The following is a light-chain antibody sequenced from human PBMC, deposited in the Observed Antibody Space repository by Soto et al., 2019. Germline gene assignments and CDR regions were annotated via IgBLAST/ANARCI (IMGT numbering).Light chain of an antibody. J-gene: IGLJ1*01. V-gene: IGLV2-14*01. Sequence: QSALTQPASVSGSPGQSITISCTGTTRDVGGYNFVSWYQQYPGKAPKLMIYEVNHRPSGVSNRFSGSKSGNTASLTISGLQAEDEADYYCSSYTISNTLPFVFGTGTKVTVL. CDR1: TRDVGGYNF. CDR3: SSYTISNTLPFV. CDR2: EVN.